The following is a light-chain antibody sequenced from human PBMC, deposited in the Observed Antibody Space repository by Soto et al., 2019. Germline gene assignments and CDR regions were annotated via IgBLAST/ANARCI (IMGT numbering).Light chain of an antibody. CDR2: EGS. CDR1: SSDVGSYNL. Sequence: QSVLTQLASVSASPGQSITISCTGTSSDVGSYNLVSWYQQHPGKAPKLMIYEGSKRPSGLSNRFSGSKSGNTASLKISGLQAENGAEYDCCSYASSSSYVFGTVTKVTV. V-gene: IGLV2-23*01. J-gene: IGLJ1*01. CDR3: CSYASSSSYV.